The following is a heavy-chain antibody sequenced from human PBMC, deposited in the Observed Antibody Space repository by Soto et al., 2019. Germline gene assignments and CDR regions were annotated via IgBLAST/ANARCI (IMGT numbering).Heavy chain of an antibody. CDR2: INPDGGST. Sequence: GGSLRFSCAASGFTFSGYWMHWVRQAPGEGLVWVSRINPDGGSTNYADSVKGRFTISRDNAKNTLFLQMNGLRAEDTAVYYCARETYSFNDYWGRGTLVTVSS. CDR3: ARETYSFNDY. CDR1: GFTFSGYW. D-gene: IGHD4-4*01. J-gene: IGHJ4*02. V-gene: IGHV3-74*01.